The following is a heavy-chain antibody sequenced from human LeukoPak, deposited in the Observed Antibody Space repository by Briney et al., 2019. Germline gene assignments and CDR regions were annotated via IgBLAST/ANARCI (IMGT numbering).Heavy chain of an antibody. CDR1: GFTFSSYS. Sequence: GGSLRLSCAASGFTFSSYSMNWVRQAPGKGLEWVSSITSSSSYIYYADSVKDRFTISRDNAKNSLYLQMNSLRAEDTAVYYCARADPRTSSGYYFDAFDIWGQGTMVTVSS. CDR3: ARADPRTSSGYYFDAFDI. CDR2: ITSSSSYI. V-gene: IGHV3-21*01. J-gene: IGHJ3*02. D-gene: IGHD3-22*01.